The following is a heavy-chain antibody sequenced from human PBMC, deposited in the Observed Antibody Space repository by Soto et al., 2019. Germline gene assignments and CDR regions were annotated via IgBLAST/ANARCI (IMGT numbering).Heavy chain of an antibody. CDR1: GFSLSTSGVD. Sequence: QITLKESGPTLVKPTQTLTLTCTFSGFSLSTSGVDVGWIRQPPGKALEWLALIYWYDDKRYSPSLKSRLNITKDTSKNQVVLTMTNMDPLDTATYYCAHRRPYSNSPEYFFDYWGQGTLVTVSS. J-gene: IGHJ4*02. D-gene: IGHD6-6*01. CDR2: IYWYDDK. CDR3: AHRRPYSNSPEYFFDY. V-gene: IGHV2-5*01.